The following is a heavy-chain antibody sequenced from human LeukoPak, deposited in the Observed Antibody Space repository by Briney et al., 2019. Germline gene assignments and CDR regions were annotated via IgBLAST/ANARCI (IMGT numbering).Heavy chain of an antibody. CDR3: ARGGDILTGSYYFDN. D-gene: IGHD3-9*01. CDR2: IKQDGSEK. V-gene: IGHV3-7*01. Sequence: GGSLRLSCAASGFTFSSYWMSWVRQAPGKGLEWVANIKQDGSEKYYVDSVKGRFTISRDNAKNSLYLQMNSLRAEDTAVYYCARGGDILTGSYYFDNWGQGTLVTVSS. J-gene: IGHJ4*02. CDR1: GFTFSSYW.